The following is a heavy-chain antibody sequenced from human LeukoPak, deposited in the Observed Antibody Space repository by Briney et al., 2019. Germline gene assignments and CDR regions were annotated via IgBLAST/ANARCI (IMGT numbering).Heavy chain of an antibody. CDR3: ARDGGNYDILTGPDPYYYYMDV. CDR1: GYTFTSYG. Sequence: GASVKVSCKASGYTFTSYGISWVRQAPGQGLEWMGWISAYNGNTNYAQKLQGRVTMTTDTSTSTAYMELRSLRSDDTAVYYCARDGGNYDILTGPDPYYYYMDVWGKGTTVTISS. V-gene: IGHV1-18*01. D-gene: IGHD3-9*01. J-gene: IGHJ6*03. CDR2: ISAYNGNT.